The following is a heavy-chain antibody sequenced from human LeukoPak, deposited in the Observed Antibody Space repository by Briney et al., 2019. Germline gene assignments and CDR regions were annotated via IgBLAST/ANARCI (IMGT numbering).Heavy chain of an antibody. V-gene: IGHV3-30-3*01. D-gene: IGHD2-2*01. CDR3: ARGFSEYQLLILDY. CDR1: GFTFSSYA. J-gene: IGHJ4*02. CDR2: ISYDGSNK. Sequence: GGSLRLSCAASGFTFSSYAMHWVRQAPGKGLEWVAVISYDGSNKYYADSVKGRFTISRDNSKNTLYLQMNSLRAEDTAVYYCARGFSEYQLLILDYWGQETLVTVSS.